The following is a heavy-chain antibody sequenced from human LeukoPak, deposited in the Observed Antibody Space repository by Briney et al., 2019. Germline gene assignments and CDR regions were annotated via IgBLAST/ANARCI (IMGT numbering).Heavy chain of an antibody. V-gene: IGHV3-23*01. CDR1: GFTFNTYA. CDR2: VGHSGANT. J-gene: IGHJ4*02. CDR3: ARDSSRRGGAGGYYFDY. Sequence: AGGSLRLSCAASGFTFNTYAMSWVRQAPGKGLEWVSIVGHSGANTYYADSVEGRFTISRDNAKNSLYLQMNSLRAEDTAVYYCARDSSRRGGAGGYYFDYWGQGTLVTVSS. D-gene: IGHD2-21*01.